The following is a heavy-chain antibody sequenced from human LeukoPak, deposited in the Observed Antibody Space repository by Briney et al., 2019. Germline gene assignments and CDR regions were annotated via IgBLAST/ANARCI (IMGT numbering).Heavy chain of an antibody. V-gene: IGHV3-53*01. Sequence: GGSLRLSCAASGFTVSSNYMSWVRQAPGKGLEWVSVIYSGGSTYYADSVKGRFTISRDNAKNSLYLQMNSLRAEDTAVYYCARVPPGDTAMVTLGYYYMDVWGKGTTVTVSS. D-gene: IGHD5-18*01. CDR2: IYSGGST. CDR3: ARVPPGDTAMVTLGYYYMDV. CDR1: GFTVSSNY. J-gene: IGHJ6*03.